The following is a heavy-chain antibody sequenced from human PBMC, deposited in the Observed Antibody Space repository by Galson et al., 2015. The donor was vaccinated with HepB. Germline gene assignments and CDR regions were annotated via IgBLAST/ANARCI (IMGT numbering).Heavy chain of an antibody. V-gene: IGHV3-66*01. Sequence: SLRLSCAASGFSVSDNDMSWVRQAPGKGLEWVFVIYTGGATSYGDSVKGRFTISRDNSENTVYLQMNSLRAEDTAVYYCARWDAYNPSSRYYFDYWGQGTLVTVSS. J-gene: IGHJ4*02. CDR1: GFSVSDND. D-gene: IGHD5-24*01. CDR3: ARWDAYNPSSRYYFDY. CDR2: IYTGGAT.